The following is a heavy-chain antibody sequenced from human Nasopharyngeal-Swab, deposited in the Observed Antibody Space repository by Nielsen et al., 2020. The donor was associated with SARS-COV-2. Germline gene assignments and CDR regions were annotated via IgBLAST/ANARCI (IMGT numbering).Heavy chain of an antibody. V-gene: IGHV3-20*04. CDR1: GFTFDDYG. CDR2: INWNGGST. CDR3: AKDNGSGWYEFDY. D-gene: IGHD6-19*01. J-gene: IGHJ4*02. Sequence: GGSLRLSCAASGFTFDDYGMSWVRQAPGKGLEWVSGINWNGGSTGYADSVKGRFTISRDNAKDSLYLQMNGLRAEDTALYYCAKDNGSGWYEFDYWGQGTLVTVSS.